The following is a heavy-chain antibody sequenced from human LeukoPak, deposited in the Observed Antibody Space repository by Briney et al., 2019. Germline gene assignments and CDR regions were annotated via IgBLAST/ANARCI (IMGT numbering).Heavy chain of an antibody. Sequence: TGGSLRLSCAASGITLSSHAMSWVRQAPGKGMEWASAISGSGGTTYYADSVKGRFTISRDNSKDTLSLQMNSLRGEDTAVYYCAKVWCSSTSCYSGIYYYYGMDVWGKGSTVTVSS. CDR2: ISGSGGTT. CDR3: AKVWCSSTSCYSGIYYYYGMDV. CDR1: GITLSSHA. J-gene: IGHJ6*04. V-gene: IGHV3-23*01. D-gene: IGHD2-2*01.